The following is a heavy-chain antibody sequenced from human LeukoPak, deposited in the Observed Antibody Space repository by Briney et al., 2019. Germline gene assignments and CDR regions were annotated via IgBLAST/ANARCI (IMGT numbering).Heavy chain of an antibody. Sequence: GGSLRLSRAASLFTFDDYSMHWVRQGPGRGLEWVSVISWDGGSTSYADSVKGRFTSSRDNSKNSLYLQMNSLRSEDSALYDCAKDRGGVDYWGQGTLVTVSS. CDR2: ISWDGGST. CDR3: AKDRGGVDY. J-gene: IGHJ4*02. CDR1: LFTFDDYS. D-gene: IGHD3-16*01. V-gene: IGHV3-43*01.